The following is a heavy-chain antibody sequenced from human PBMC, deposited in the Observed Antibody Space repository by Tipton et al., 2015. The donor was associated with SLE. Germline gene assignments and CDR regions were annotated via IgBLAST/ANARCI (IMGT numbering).Heavy chain of an antibody. V-gene: IGHV4-30-2*01. CDR2: IYHTGST. J-gene: IGHJ4*02. CDR3: ARSHLEWSHVIDY. CDR1: GGSVSSRTYS. D-gene: IGHD3-3*01. Sequence: TLSLTCEVSGGSVSSRTYSWGWIRQPPGKGLEWIGYIYHTGSTYYNPSLKSRVTISVGKSKNHFSLKLTSVTAADTAVYYCARSHLEWSHVIDYWSQGTLFTVAS.